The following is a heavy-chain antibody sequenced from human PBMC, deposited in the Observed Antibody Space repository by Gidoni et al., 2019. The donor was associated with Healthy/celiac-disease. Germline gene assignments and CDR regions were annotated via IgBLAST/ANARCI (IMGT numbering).Heavy chain of an antibody. V-gene: IGHV1-46*01. Sequence: QVQLVQPGAEVKKPGASVKVSCKASGYTFTSYDLHWVRQAPGQGLEWMGTIKPSGGSTSYAQKCQGRVTMTRDTSTSTVYMELSSLRSEDTAVYYCARVIAVAGTFSGMDVWGQGTTVTVSS. J-gene: IGHJ6*02. CDR1: GYTFTSYD. CDR3: ARVIAVAGTFSGMDV. D-gene: IGHD6-19*01. CDR2: IKPSGGST.